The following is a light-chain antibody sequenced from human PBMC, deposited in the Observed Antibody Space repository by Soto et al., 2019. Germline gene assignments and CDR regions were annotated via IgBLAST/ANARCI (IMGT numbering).Light chain of an antibody. J-gene: IGKJ1*01. CDR1: QTISNW. Sequence: IQMTQSPSTLSASVGDRVTITCRASQTISNWLAWYQQKSGQAPKLLIYKASTLESGVPSRFSGSGSGTEFTLTISSLQPEDFATYYCQQYNSYSQTFGQGTKVDIK. CDR2: KAS. CDR3: QQYNSYSQT. V-gene: IGKV1-5*03.